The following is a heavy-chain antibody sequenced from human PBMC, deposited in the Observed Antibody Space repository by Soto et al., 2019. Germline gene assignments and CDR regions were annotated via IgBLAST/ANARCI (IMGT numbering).Heavy chain of an antibody. Sequence: QVQLQESGPGLVKPSQTLSLTCTVSGGSISSGGYYWSWIRQHPGKGLEWIGYIYYSGSTYYNPSPKSRVTTSVDTSKNQASLKLSSVTAADTAVYSGARGGRRSPGMDGWGQGTTVTVSS. V-gene: IGHV4-31*03. J-gene: IGHJ6*02. CDR1: GGSISSGGYY. CDR3: ARGGRRSPGMDG. CDR2: IYYSGST.